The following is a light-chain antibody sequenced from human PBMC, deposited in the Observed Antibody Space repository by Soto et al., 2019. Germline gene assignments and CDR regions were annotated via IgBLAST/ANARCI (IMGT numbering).Light chain of an antibody. CDR3: FSYTRSGTYV. CDR1: SSDVRNYKY. CDR2: EVS. Sequence: QPVLTQPASGSGSPGQSITISYTGTSSDVRNYKYVSWYQQHPGKAPKLMIYEVSNRPSGVSNRFSGSKSGNTASLTISGLPAEDETDYYCFSYTRSGTYVLGSGTKGTVL. V-gene: IGLV2-14*01. J-gene: IGLJ1*01.